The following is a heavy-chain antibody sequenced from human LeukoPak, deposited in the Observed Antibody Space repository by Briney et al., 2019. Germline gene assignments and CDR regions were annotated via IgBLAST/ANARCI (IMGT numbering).Heavy chain of an antibody. CDR1: GFTFSSYG. V-gene: IGHV3-30*02. D-gene: IGHD1-26*01. CDR2: IRYDGSNK. J-gene: IGHJ4*02. CDR3: AKEATDIVGATIGQFGY. Sequence: GGSLRLSCAASGFTFSSYGMHWVRQAPGKGLEWVAFIRYDGSNKYYADSVKGRFTTSRDNSKNTLYLQMNSLRAEDTAVYYCAKEATDIVGATIGQFGYWGQGTLVTVSS.